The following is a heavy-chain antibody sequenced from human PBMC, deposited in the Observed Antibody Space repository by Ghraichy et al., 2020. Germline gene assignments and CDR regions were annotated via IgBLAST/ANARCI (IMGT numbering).Heavy chain of an antibody. J-gene: IGHJ3*02. CDR1: GGSITSDGYS. V-gene: IGHV4-30-2*01. Sequence: SETLSLTCAVSGGSITSDGYSWSWIRQPPGKGLEWIGYMYLSGSTYSNPSLNSRVSISIDRSKNQFSLNLTSVTAADTAVYYCARNMVRGGNAFDIWGQGTMVTLSS. D-gene: IGHD3-10*01. CDR2: MYLSGST. CDR3: ARNMVRGGNAFDI.